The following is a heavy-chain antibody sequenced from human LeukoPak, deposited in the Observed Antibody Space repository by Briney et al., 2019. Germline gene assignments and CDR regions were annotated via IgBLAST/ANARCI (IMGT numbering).Heavy chain of an antibody. CDR2: INHSGST. CDR1: GGSISSYY. V-gene: IGHV4-34*01. Sequence: SETLSLTCTVSGGSISSYYWSWIRQPPGKGLEWIGEINHSGSTNYNPSLKSRVTISVDTSKNQFSLKLSSVTAADTAVYYCARRSSSYIRAPFDYWGQGTLVTVSS. CDR3: ARRSSSYIRAPFDY. J-gene: IGHJ4*02. D-gene: IGHD6-13*01.